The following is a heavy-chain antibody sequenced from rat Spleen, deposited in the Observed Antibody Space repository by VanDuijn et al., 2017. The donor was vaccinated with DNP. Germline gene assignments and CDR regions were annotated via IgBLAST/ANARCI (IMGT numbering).Heavy chain of an antibody. V-gene: IGHV5-25*01. Sequence: EVQLVESGGGLVQPGRTLKLSCAASGFTFSDYYMAWVRQVPGKGLEWVASITSSGGSTYYPDSVKGRFAISRENAKDTLYLRMNSLRSEDTASYYWVRVGDLHDGGSGDALDVWGQGTSVTVSS. J-gene: IGHJ4*01. CDR3: VRVGDLHDGGSGDALDV. D-gene: IGHD1-12*02. CDR1: GFTFSDYY. CDR2: ITSSGGST.